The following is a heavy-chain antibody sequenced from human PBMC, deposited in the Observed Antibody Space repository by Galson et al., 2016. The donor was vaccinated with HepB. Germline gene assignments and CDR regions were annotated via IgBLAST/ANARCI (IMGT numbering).Heavy chain of an antibody. Sequence: SVKVSCKASGYMFISYGISWVRQAPGHGLEWMGWISTFNGKIDFARKFQGRVTMTTDTSTNTALMDLRSLRSDDTAVYYCARGVGGVGDYSEGYYYHYYMDVWGTGTPCCVSS. V-gene: IGHV1-18*04. D-gene: IGHD3-16*01. CDR2: ISTFNGKI. CDR1: GYMFISYG. J-gene: IGHJ6*03. CDR3: ARGVGGVGDYSEGYYYHYYMDV.